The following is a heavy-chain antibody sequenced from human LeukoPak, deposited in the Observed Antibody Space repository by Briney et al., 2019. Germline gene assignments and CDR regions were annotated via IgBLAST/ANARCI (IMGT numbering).Heavy chain of an antibody. D-gene: IGHD3-22*01. Sequence: GGSLRLSCAASGFTFSSYSMNWVRQAPGKGLEWVSSISSSSTYIYYADSVKGRFTISRDNAKSSLYLQMNSLRAEDTAVYYCARWQRGNYDSSGYYSKNWFDPWGQGTLVTVSS. V-gene: IGHV3-21*01. CDR1: GFTFSSYS. CDR3: ARWQRGNYDSSGYYSKNWFDP. J-gene: IGHJ5*02. CDR2: ISSSSTYI.